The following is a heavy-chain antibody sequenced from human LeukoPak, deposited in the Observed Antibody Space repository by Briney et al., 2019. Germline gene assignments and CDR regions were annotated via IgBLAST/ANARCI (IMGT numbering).Heavy chain of an antibody. CDR1: GYTFTSYG. CDR2: ISAYNGNT. D-gene: IGHD3-10*01. V-gene: IGHV1-18*01. CDR3: ARDPPYYGSMDV. Sequence: GGSVKVSCKASGYTFTSYGISWVRQAPGQGLEWMGWISAYNGNTNYAQKLQGRVTMTTDTSTSTAHMELRSLRSDDTAVYYCARDPPYYGSMDVWGQGTTVTVSS. J-gene: IGHJ6*02.